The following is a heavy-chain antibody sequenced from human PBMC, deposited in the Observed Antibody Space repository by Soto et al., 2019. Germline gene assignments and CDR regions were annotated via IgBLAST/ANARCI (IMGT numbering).Heavy chain of an antibody. J-gene: IGHJ4*02. D-gene: IGHD3-3*01. CDR2: VYYSGST. V-gene: IGHV4-61*01. Sequence: PSETLSLTCNVSGGSVSRVSYYWSWIRQSPGKGLEWIGYVYYSGSTNYNPSLKSRVTISVYTSKNQFSLKLRSVTAADTAVYYCAASISIFGVVPFWGQGTLVTVSS. CDR1: GGSVSRVSYY. CDR3: AASISIFGVVPF.